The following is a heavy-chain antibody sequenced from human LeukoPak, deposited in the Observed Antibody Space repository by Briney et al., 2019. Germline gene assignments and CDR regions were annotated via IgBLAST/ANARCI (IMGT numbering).Heavy chain of an antibody. Sequence: GGSLRLSCAASGFEFHIYAMSWVRQAPGKGLEWVSGTNDNGDNTNHADSVKGRFTISRDNSKNTLYLQMNSLRAEDTAVYYCANWGKLCTSCPTFDYWGQGTLVTVSS. J-gene: IGHJ4*02. CDR1: GFEFHIYA. CDR2: TNDNGDNT. V-gene: IGHV3-23*01. CDR3: ANWGKLCTSCPTFDY. D-gene: IGHD2-2*01.